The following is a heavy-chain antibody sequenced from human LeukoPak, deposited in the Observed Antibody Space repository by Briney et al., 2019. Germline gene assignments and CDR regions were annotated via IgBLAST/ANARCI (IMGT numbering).Heavy chain of an antibody. CDR1: GFTFRTYW. J-gene: IGHJ4*02. CDR3: ARATSDTSYDY. CDR2: VEGDGTRT. V-gene: IGHV3-74*01. Sequence: PGGSLRLSCAASGFTFRTYWMHWVRQAPGEGLVWVSSVEGDGTRTNYAGSVMGRFTISRDNAENTLYLQMNSLRAEDTAVYYCARATSDTSYDYWGQGTLVTVSS. D-gene: IGHD2/OR15-2a*01.